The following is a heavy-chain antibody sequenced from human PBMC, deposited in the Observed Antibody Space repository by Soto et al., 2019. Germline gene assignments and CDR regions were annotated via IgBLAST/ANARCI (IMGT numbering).Heavy chain of an antibody. V-gene: IGHV1-18*01. J-gene: IGHJ5*02. CDR1: GYTFTSYA. CDR3: ARSVEYSSSPGFEP. CDR2: ISAYNGNT. Sequence: ASVKVSCKASGYTFTSYAMHWVRQAPGQRLEWMGWISAYNGNTNYAQKLQGRVTMTTDTSTSTAYMELRSLRSDDTAVYYCARSVEYSSSPGFEPWGQGTLVTVSS. D-gene: IGHD6-6*01.